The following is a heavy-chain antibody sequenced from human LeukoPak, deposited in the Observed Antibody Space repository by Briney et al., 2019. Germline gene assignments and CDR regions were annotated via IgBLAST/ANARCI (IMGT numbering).Heavy chain of an antibody. CDR1: GGTFSSYA. CDR3: ARDGEGTMVRGDYYYGMDV. D-gene: IGHD3-10*01. J-gene: IGHJ6*02. Sequence: GASVKVSCKASGGTFSSYAISWVRQAPGQGLEWMGGIIPIFGTANYAQKFQGRVTITADESTSTAYMELSSLRSEDTAVYYCARDGEGTMVRGDYYYGMDVWGQGTTVTVSS. V-gene: IGHV1-69*13. CDR2: IIPIFGTA.